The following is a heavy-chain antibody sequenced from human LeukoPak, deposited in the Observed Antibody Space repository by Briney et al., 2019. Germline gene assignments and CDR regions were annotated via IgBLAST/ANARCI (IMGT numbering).Heavy chain of an antibody. D-gene: IGHD2-2*01. J-gene: IGHJ6*02. CDR3: ARNVVPAASEYYYYYGMDV. CDR2: IYHSGST. Sequence: KPSETLSLTCAVSGGSISSSNWWSWVRQPPGKGLEWIGEIYHSGSTNYNPSLKSRVTISVDKSKNQFSLKLSSVTAADTAVYYCARNVVPAASEYYYYYGMDVWGQGTTVTVSS. CDR1: GGSISSSNW. V-gene: IGHV4-4*02.